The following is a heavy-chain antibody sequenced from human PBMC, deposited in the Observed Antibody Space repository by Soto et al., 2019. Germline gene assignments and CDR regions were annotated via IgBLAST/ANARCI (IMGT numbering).Heavy chain of an antibody. Sequence: ASVKVSCKASGYTFTGYYMHWVRQAPGQGLEWMGWINPNSGGTNYAQKFQGRVTMTKNTLSLQMNSLTAEDTAVYFCAKRRGAGGHFDYWGQGALVTVSS. J-gene: IGHJ4*02. D-gene: IGHD2-15*01. CDR2: INPNSGGT. V-gene: IGHV1-2*02. CDR3: AKRRGAGGHFDY. CDR1: GYTFTGYY.